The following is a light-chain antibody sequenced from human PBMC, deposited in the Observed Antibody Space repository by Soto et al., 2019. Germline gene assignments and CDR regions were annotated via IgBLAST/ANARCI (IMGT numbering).Light chain of an antibody. Sequence: QSAPTQPPSASGSPGQSATISCTGTSSDVGGYNYVSWYQQYPGKAPKLMIYEVSNRPSGVPDRFSGSKSGNTASLTVSGLQAEDEADYYCSSYAGSSTWVFGGGTKLTFL. J-gene: IGLJ2*01. V-gene: IGLV2-8*01. CDR3: SSYAGSSTWV. CDR2: EVS. CDR1: SSDVGGYNY.